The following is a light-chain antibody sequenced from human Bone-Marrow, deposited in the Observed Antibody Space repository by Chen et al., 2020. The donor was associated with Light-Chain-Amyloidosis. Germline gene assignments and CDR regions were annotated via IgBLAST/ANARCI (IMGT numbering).Light chain of an antibody. Sequence: SYVLTQPSSVSAAPGQTATIACGGNNIGSTSVHWYQQTPGQAPLLVVYDDSDRPSGIPERLSGSNSGNTATLTISRDEAGDEADYYCQVWDRSSDRPVFGGGTKLTVL. CDR1: NIGSTS. CDR3: QVWDRSSDRPV. CDR2: DDS. J-gene: IGLJ3*02. V-gene: IGLV3-21*02.